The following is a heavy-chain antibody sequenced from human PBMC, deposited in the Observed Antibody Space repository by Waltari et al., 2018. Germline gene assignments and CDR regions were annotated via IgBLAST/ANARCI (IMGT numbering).Heavy chain of an antibody. J-gene: IGHJ4*02. V-gene: IGHV1-46*03. CDR1: GYPFTTYY. D-gene: IGHD6-19*01. CDR3: ASQRAGSGWLSIDY. Sequence: QVQLVQSGAEVKKPGASVKVSCKASGYPFTTYYRHWVRQAPGQGLEWVGIINPDGGSTSYAQKFKDRLTMTRDTSTSTVYMQLTSLTSEDTAVYYCASQRAGSGWLSIDYWGQGTLVTVSS. CDR2: INPDGGST.